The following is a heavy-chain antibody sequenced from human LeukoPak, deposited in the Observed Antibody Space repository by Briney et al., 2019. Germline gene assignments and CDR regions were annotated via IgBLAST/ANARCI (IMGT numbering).Heavy chain of an antibody. J-gene: IGHJ4*02. Sequence: PGGSLRLSCAATGFIVSSNYMSWVRQAPGKGLEWVSVIYGNGNIYYADSVKGRLTISRDNSKNTLYLQMNSLRAEDTAVYYCATGPFGESQNAYWGQGTLVTVSS. V-gene: IGHV3-53*01. D-gene: IGHD3-10*01. CDR2: IYGNGNI. CDR3: ATGPFGESQNAY. CDR1: GFIVSSNY.